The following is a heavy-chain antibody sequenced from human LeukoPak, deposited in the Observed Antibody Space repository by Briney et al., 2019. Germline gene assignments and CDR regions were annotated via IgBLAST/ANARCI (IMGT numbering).Heavy chain of an antibody. J-gene: IGHJ3*02. Sequence: SGPELVKPTQTLTLTCTFSGFSLSTSGMCMTWIRQPPGKALEWLARIDWDDDKYYSTSLKTRLTISKDTSKNQVVLTMTNMDPVDTATYYRARIGTAQGVSVWAFDIWGQGTMVTVSS. CDR3: ARIGTAQGVSVWAFDI. D-gene: IGHD3-16*01. CDR1: GFSLSTSGMC. V-gene: IGHV2-70*11. CDR2: IDWDDDK.